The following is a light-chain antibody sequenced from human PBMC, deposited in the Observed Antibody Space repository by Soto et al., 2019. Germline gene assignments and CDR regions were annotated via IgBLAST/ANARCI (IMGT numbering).Light chain of an antibody. J-gene: IGKJ1*01. CDR2: KAS. V-gene: IGKV1-5*03. CDR3: QHYNSYSEA. Sequence: DIQMTQSPSTLSGTVGDRVTITCRASQTISSWLAWYQQKPGKAPKLLIYKASTLKSGVPSRFSGSGSGTEFTLTISSLQPDDLATYYCQHYNSYSEAFGQGTK. CDR1: QTISSW.